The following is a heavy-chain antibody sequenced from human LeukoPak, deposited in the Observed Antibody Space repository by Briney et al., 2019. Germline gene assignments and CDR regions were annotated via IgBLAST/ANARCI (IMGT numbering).Heavy chain of an antibody. J-gene: IGHJ4*02. CDR2: INPSGGST. CDR1: GYTFTSYY. V-gene: IGHV1-46*01. Sequence: ASVKVPCKASGYTFTSYYMHWVRQAPGQGLEWMGIINPSGGSTSYAQKFQGRVTMTRDTSTSTVYMELSSLRSEDTAVYYCARAGELWPLDYWGQGTLVTVSS. CDR3: ARAGELWPLDY. D-gene: IGHD5-18*01.